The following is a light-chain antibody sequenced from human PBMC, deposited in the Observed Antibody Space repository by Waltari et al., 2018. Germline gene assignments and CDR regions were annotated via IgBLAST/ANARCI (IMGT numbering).Light chain of an antibody. CDR1: PTVSSS. J-gene: IGKJ2*01. Sequence: EIVLTQSPATLSLSPGERATLSCRASPTVSSSLAWYQQKRGQAPRLLIYDASNRATGIPARFSGSGSGTDFTLTISSLEPDDFAVYYCQQRFTWPRTFGQGTKLEIK. CDR2: DAS. V-gene: IGKV3-11*01. CDR3: QQRFTWPRT.